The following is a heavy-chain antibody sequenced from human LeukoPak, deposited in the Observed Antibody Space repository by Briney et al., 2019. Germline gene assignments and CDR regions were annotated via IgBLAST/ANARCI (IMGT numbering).Heavy chain of an antibody. J-gene: IGHJ3*02. V-gene: IGHV4-4*07. D-gene: IGHD3-3*01. Sequence: SETLSLTCTVSGGSISSYYWSWIRQPAGKGLEWIGRIYTSGSTNYSPSLKSRVTMSVDTSKNQFSLKLSSVTAADTAVYYCARLVITIFGVVEAFDIWGQGTMVTVSS. CDR2: IYTSGST. CDR1: GGSISSYY. CDR3: ARLVITIFGVVEAFDI.